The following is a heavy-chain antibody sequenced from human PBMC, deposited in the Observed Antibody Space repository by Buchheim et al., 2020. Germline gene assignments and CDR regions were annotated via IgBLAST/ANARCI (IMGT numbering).Heavy chain of an antibody. J-gene: IGHJ6*02. CDR1: GYTFTSYD. D-gene: IGHD5-18*01. V-gene: IGHV1-8*01. Sequence: QVQLVQSGAEVKKPGASVKVSCKASGYTFTSYDINWVRQATGQGLEWMGWMNLNSGNTGYAQKFQGRVTMTRNTSISTAYMELSSMRSEDTAVYYCARWIQLWPPLYYYYYGMDVMGQGTT. CDR3: ARWIQLWPPLYYYYYGMDV. CDR2: MNLNSGNT.